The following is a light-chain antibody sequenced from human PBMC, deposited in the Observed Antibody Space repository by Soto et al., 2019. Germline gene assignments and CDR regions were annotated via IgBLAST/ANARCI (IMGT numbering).Light chain of an antibody. J-gene: IGLJ2*01. V-gene: IGLV2-8*01. CDR1: SSDVGGYNY. Sequence: QSPLTQPPSASGSLGQSATISCTGTSSDVGGYNYVSWHQQHPGKAPKVMIYEVTKRPPGVPDRFSGSKSGNTASLTVSGLQAEDEADYYCSSFAGGGNPVLLGGGTKVTVL. CDR2: EVT. CDR3: SSFAGGGNPVL.